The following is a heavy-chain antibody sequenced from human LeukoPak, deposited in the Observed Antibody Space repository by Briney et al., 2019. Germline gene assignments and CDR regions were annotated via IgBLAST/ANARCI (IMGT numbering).Heavy chain of an antibody. J-gene: IGHJ4*02. CDR1: GYTVTSYG. V-gene: IGHV1-18*01. Sequence: ASVKVSCKASGYTVTSYGISWVRQAPGQGLEWMGWISAYNGNTNYAQKLQDRVTMTTDTSTSTAYMELRSLRSDDTAVYYCARGEDRLGVISFEDPPYFDYWGQGTLVTVSS. D-gene: IGHD3-9*01. CDR3: ARGEDRLGVISFEDPPYFDY. CDR2: ISAYNGNT.